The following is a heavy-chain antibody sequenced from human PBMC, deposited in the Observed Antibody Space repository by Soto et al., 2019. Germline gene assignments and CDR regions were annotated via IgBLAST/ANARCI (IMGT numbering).Heavy chain of an antibody. CDR3: VSGYSYGSGADCVDY. J-gene: IGHJ4*02. CDR2: ISSSGSTI. D-gene: IGHD5-18*01. V-gene: IGHV3-48*04. Sequence: VQLVESGGGVVQPGRSLRLSCGASGFAFSSNNIHWVRQAPGKGLEWVSYISSSGSTIYYADSVKVRFTISRDNAKNSRYLQMKSLRAEDTAEYYCVSGYSYGSGADCVDYMGRGTLVTVSS. CDR1: GFAFSSNN.